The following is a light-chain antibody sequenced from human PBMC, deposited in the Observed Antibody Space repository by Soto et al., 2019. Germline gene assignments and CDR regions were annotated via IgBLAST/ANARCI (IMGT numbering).Light chain of an antibody. Sequence: SVLPQPRSVSGSPGQSVTISCAGTSSDVGSYNYVSWYQQHPGKAPKLLIYDVSKRPSGVPDRFSGSKSGNTASLTISGLQAEDESDYYCCSYAGSNTHYVFGTGTKVTVL. CDR3: CSYAGSNTHYV. CDR1: SSDVGSYNY. CDR2: DVS. V-gene: IGLV2-11*01. J-gene: IGLJ1*01.